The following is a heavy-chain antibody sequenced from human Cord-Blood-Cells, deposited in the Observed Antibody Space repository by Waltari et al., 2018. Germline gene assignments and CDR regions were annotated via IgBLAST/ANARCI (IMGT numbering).Heavy chain of an antibody. Sequence: QVQLQESGPGLVKPSQTLSLTCTVSGGSISSGDYYWRWIRQPPGKGLEWIGYIYYSGSTYYNPSRKSRVTISVDTSKNQFSLKLSSVTAADTAVYYWARVGSSWYNWFDPWGQGTLVTVSS. J-gene: IGHJ5*02. CDR3: ARVGSSWYNWFDP. V-gene: IGHV4-30-4*01. D-gene: IGHD6-13*01. CDR2: IYYSGST. CDR1: GGSISSGDYY.